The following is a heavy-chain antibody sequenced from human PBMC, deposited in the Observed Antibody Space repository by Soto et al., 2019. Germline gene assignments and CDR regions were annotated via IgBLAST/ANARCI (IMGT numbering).Heavy chain of an antibody. CDR2: IVVGSGNT. D-gene: IGHD3-3*01. Sequence: SVKVSCKASGFTFTSSAMQWVRQARGQRLEWIGWIVVGSGNTNYAQKFQERVTITRDMSTSTAYMELSSLRSEDTAVYYCATVPSTSGSGYADYWGQGTLVTVSS. V-gene: IGHV1-58*02. CDR1: GFTFTSSA. J-gene: IGHJ4*02. CDR3: ATVPSTSGSGYADY.